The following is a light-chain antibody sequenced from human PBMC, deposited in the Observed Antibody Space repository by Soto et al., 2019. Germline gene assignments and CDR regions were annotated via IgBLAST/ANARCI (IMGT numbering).Light chain of an antibody. J-gene: IGLJ2*01. CDR2: LNSDGSH. CDR3: QTWGTVI. CDR1: SGHSSYA. Sequence: QPVLTQSPSASASLGASVKLTCTLSSGHSSYAIAWHQQQPEKGPRYLMKLNSDGSHSKGDGIPDRFSGSSSGAERDLSITSLQSEDEADYYCQTWGTVIFGGGTKVTVL. V-gene: IGLV4-69*01.